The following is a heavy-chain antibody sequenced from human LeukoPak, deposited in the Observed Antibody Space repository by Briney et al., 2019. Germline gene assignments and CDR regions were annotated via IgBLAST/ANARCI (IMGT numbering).Heavy chain of an antibody. D-gene: IGHD3-16*01. J-gene: IGHJ3*02. V-gene: IGHV3-30*04. Sequence: GRSLRLSCAASGFTFSDYALHWVRQAPGKGLEWVAVISFDGINKYYADSVKGRFTISRDNAKNSLYLQMNSLRAEDTAVYYCARDKLGAFDIWGQGTMVTVSS. CDR3: ARDKLGAFDI. CDR2: ISFDGINK. CDR1: GFTFSDYA.